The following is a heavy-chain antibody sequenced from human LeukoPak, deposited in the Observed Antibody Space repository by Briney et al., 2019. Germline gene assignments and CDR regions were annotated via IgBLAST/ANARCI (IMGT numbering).Heavy chain of an antibody. CDR2: IIPIFGTA. D-gene: IGHD2-8*02. Sequence: SVNVSCKASGVTLSSYAISWVRQAPGQGLEWMGGIIPIFGTANYAQKYQGRVTITTDESTSTAYMELSSLRSEDTAVYYCASGGVHYYYYYMDVWGKGTTVTVSS. CDR1: GVTLSSYA. J-gene: IGHJ6*03. CDR3: ASGGVHYYYYYMDV. V-gene: IGHV1-69*05.